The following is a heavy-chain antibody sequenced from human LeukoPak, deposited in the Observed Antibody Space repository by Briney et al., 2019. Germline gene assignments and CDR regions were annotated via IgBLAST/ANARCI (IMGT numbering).Heavy chain of an antibody. CDR3: ARELRFYYFDY. D-gene: IGHD4-17*01. V-gene: IGHV3-48*03. J-gene: IGHJ4*02. CDR1: GFTFSAYE. Sequence: GGSLRLSCAASGFTFSAYEMNWVRQAPGKGLEPVSYISGSGNSISYADSVKGRFTISRDNAKNSLYLQMNSLRAEDTAFYYCARELRFYYFDYWGQGTLVIVSS. CDR2: ISGSGNSI.